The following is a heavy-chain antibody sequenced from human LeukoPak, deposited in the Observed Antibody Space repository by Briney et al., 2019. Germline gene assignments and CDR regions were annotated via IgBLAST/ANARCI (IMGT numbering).Heavy chain of an antibody. CDR2: ISSNGGST. D-gene: IGHD3-10*01. V-gene: IGHV3-64D*06. Sequence: GGSLRLSCSASGFTFSRYAMHWVRQAPGKGLEYVSAISSNGGSTYYADSVKGRFTISRDNSKNTPYLQMSSLRAEDTAVYYCVKDGSGSYYTYYFDYWGQGTLVTVSS. CDR1: GFTFSRYA. J-gene: IGHJ4*02. CDR3: VKDGSGSYYTYYFDY.